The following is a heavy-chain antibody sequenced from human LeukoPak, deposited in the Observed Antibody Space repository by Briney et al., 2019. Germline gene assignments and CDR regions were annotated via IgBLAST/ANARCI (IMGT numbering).Heavy chain of an antibody. CDR1: GGSFSGYY. V-gene: IGHV4-34*01. Sequence: SETLSLTCAVYGGSFSGYYWSWIRQPPGKGLEWTGEINHSGSTNYNPSLKSRVTISVDTSKNQFSLKLSSVTAADTAVYYCARVGYGSGSYYNNAFDIWGQGTMVTVSS. D-gene: IGHD3-10*01. J-gene: IGHJ3*02. CDR2: INHSGST. CDR3: ARVGYGSGSYYNNAFDI.